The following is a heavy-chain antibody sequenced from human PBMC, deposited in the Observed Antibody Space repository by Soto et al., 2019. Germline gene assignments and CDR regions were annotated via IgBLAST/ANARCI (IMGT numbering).Heavy chain of an antibody. CDR1: GFTFSSYA. J-gene: IGHJ4*02. Sequence: PGGSLRLSCAASGFTFSSYAMSWVRQAPGKGLEWVSAISGSGGSTYYADSVKGRFTISRDNSKNTLYPQMNSLRAEDTAVYYCAKYDVLMVYVSYFDYWGQGTLVTVSS. CDR3: AKYDVLMVYVSYFDY. CDR2: ISGSGGST. V-gene: IGHV3-23*01. D-gene: IGHD2-8*01.